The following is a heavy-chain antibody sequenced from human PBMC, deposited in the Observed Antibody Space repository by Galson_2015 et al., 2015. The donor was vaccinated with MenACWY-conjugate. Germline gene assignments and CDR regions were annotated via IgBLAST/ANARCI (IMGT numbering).Heavy chain of an antibody. D-gene: IGHD5-18*01. CDR1: GASIKDTNYF. J-gene: IGHJ4*02. V-gene: IGHV4-39*07. CDR3: ARGPGGHSFSYRDYFDY. CDR2: IYYSGST. Sequence: SETLSLTCSVSGASIKDTNYFWGWIRQPPGKGLEWIGSIYYSGSTYDNQYLKGRVTISVNTSKHQCSLKLTSVSAADTAVYFCARGPGGHSFSYRDYFDYWGQGALVTVSS.